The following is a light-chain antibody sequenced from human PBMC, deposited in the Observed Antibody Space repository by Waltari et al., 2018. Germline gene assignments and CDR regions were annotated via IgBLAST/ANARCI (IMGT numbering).Light chain of an antibody. V-gene: IGKV3-11*01. CDR3: QQRSNWPPT. J-gene: IGKJ4*01. Sequence: DTVLTQSPATLYLSPGDRATLSCRASQSVSSYLAWYQQKPCQAPRLLIYDASNRATGIPARFSGSGSGTDFTLTISSLEPEDFAVYYCQQRSNWPPTFGGGTKVEIK. CDR1: QSVSSY. CDR2: DAS.